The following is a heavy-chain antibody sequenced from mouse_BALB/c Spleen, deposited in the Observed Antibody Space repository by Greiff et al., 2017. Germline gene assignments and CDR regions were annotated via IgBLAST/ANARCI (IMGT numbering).Heavy chain of an antibody. CDR2: INSDGGST. CDR1: EYEFPSHD. V-gene: IGHV5-2*01. J-gene: IGHJ4*01. Sequence: DVKLVESGGGLVQPGESLKLSCESNEYEFPSHDMSWVRKTPEKRLELVAAINSDGGSTYYPDTMERRFIISRDNTKKTLYLQMSSLRSEDTALYNCARKRVRGYYAMDYWGQGTLVTVS. CDR3: ARKRVRGYYAMDY. D-gene: IGHD2-14*01.